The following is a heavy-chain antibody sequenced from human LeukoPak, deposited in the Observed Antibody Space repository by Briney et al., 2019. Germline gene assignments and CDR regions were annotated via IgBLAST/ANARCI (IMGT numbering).Heavy chain of an antibody. CDR3: ARSDSSTWYSLHDY. CDR2: IYSDGST. J-gene: IGHJ4*02. D-gene: IGHD6-13*01. Sequence: PGGSLRLSCAASGFTVSSNYMTWVRQAPGKGLGWVSVIYSDGSTYYADSVKGRFTISRDNSKNTLYLQMNSLRAEDTAVYYCARSDSSTWYSLHDYWGQRTLVTVSS. V-gene: IGHV3-66*01. CDR1: GFTVSSNY.